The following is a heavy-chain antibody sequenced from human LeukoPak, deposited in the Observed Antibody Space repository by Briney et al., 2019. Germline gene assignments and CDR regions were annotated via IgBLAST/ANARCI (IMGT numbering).Heavy chain of an antibody. CDR1: GYTFTSYG. D-gene: IGHD3-22*01. CDR2: ISAYNGNT. CDR3: ARLGVVITTGPPDY. Sequence: GASVKVSCKASGYTFTSYGISWVRQAPGQGLEWMEWISAYNGNTNYAQKLQARVTMTTDTSTSTAYMELRSLRSDDTAVYYCARLGVVITTGPPDYWGQGTLVTVSS. V-gene: IGHV1-18*01. J-gene: IGHJ4*02.